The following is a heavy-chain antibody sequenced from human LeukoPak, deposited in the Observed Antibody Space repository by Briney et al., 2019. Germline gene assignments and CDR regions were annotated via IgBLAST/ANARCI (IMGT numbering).Heavy chain of an antibody. D-gene: IGHD6-13*01. J-gene: IGHJ6*03. CDR2: IYYIGST. CDR1: GVSISSYY. V-gene: IGHV4-59*01. Sequence: SETLSLTCSVSGVSISSYYWSWLRQPPGKGLEWIGYIYYIGSTNYNPSLKSRVTISVDTSKNQFSLKLSSVTAADTAVYYCARAVSWTDYYYYIDVWGKATTVTVSS. CDR3: ARAVSWTDYYYYIDV.